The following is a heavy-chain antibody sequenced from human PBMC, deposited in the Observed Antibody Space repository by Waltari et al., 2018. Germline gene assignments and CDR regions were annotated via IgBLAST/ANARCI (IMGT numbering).Heavy chain of an antibody. D-gene: IGHD2-15*01. V-gene: IGHV1-18*04. CDR1: GYTFTNYH. J-gene: IGHJ6*02. CDR3: ARVVSSSSPSFYYYGLDV. Sequence: QVQLVQSGTEVKSPGAAGKVSCKASGYTFTNYHFSWVRQAPGQGLEWMGWVSTYNGNTRYAQKFQGRVTMTTDTSTSTAYMQLRSLRSDDTAVFYCARVVSSSSPSFYYYGLDVWGQGTTVTVSS. CDR2: VSTYNGNT.